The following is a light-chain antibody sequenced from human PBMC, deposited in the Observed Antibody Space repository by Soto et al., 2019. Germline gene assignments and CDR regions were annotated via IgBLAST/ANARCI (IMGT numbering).Light chain of an antibody. CDR1: QSVSSSY. J-gene: IGKJ3*01. CDR2: GAS. V-gene: IGKV3-20*01. CDR3: KQYDSSPLT. Sequence: EIVLTQSPGTLSLSPGERATLSCRASQSVSSSYLAWYQQKPGQAPRLLIYGASSRATGIPDRFSGSGSGTDFTLTISRLEPEDFAVYYCKQYDSSPLTFGPGTKVDIK.